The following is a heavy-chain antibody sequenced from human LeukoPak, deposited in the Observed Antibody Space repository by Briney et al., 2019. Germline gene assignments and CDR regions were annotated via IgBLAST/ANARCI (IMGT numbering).Heavy chain of an antibody. Sequence: GASVKVSCKASGYTFTSYGISWVRQAPGQGLEWMGWISADNGNTNYAQKLQGRVTMTTDTSTSTAYMELRSLRSDDTAVYYCARDLGSSSSTIGDYWGQGTLVTVSS. D-gene: IGHD6-6*01. CDR1: GYTFTSYG. J-gene: IGHJ4*02. V-gene: IGHV1-18*01. CDR2: ISADNGNT. CDR3: ARDLGSSSSTIGDY.